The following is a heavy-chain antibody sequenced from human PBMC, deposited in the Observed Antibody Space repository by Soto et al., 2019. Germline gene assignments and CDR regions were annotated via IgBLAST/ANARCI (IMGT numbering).Heavy chain of an antibody. D-gene: IGHD2-2*01. Sequence: SETLSLTCNMSGDSYSISTYSWSWIRQPPGKALQWIGFIYQSGVTSYNPSLASRVSISLDRSNNQFSLKLSSVSAADTALYYCARCSLVVVPAPGFDPWGRGTLVTVSS. CDR1: GDSYSISTYS. CDR3: ARCSLVVVPAPGFDP. V-gene: IGHV4-30-2*01. CDR2: IYQSGVT. J-gene: IGHJ5*02.